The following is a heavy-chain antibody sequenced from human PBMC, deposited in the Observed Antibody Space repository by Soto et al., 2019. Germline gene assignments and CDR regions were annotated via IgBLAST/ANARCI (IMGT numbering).Heavy chain of an antibody. D-gene: IGHD1-1*01. CDR1: GGTFNSYG. CDR2: IIPIFGTA. Sequence: QVQLVQSGAEVKKPGSSVKVSCKASGGTFNSYGISWVRQASGHGLEWMGGIIPIFGTANYAQKLQGRVTVTRDTSTSTAYMELRSLRSDDTAVYYCARGRYGDYWGQGALVTVSS. J-gene: IGHJ4*02. CDR3: ARGRYGDY. V-gene: IGHV1-69*05.